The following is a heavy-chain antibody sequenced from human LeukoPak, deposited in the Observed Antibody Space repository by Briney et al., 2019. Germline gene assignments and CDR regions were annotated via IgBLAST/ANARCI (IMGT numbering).Heavy chain of an antibody. CDR3: AKDAQSTYYYASSGHLDY. CDR1: GFTFSSYG. Sequence: GRALRLSCAAPGFTFSSYGRHWVRQAPGKGLERVPVIPWDGSNRYDADSVKGRFTSSRDNTENTLYLQMNSLRAEDTDVYYCAKDAQSTYYYASSGHLDYWGQGTLVTVSS. D-gene: IGHD3-22*01. CDR2: IPWDGSNR. J-gene: IGHJ4*02. V-gene: IGHV3-30*18.